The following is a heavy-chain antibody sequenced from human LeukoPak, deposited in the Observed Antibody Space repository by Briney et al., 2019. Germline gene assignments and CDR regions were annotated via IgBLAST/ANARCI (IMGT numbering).Heavy chain of an antibody. CDR1: GFTFSTYW. D-gene: IGHD2-15*01. V-gene: IGHV3-74*01. CDR3: ARKKAGRDAFDI. J-gene: IGHJ3*02. CDR2: INSDGSST. Sequence: PGGSLRLSCAASGFTFSTYWIHWVRQAPGQGLVWVSRINSDGSSTTYADSVKGRFTISRDNAKNTLYLQMNSLRVEDTAVYYCARKKAGRDAFDIWGQGTMVTVSS.